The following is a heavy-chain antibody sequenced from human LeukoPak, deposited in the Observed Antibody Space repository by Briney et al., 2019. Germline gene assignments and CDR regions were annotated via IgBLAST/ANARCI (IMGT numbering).Heavy chain of an antibody. Sequence: SETLFLTCTVSGGSISSYYWSWIRQPPGKGLEWIGYIYYSGSTNYNPSLKSRVTISVDTSKNQFSLKLSSVTAADTAVYYCARGTFIAAAGRSFDYWGQGTLVTVSS. CDR3: ARGTFIAAAGRSFDY. J-gene: IGHJ4*02. CDR1: GGSISSYY. V-gene: IGHV4-59*01. CDR2: IYYSGST. D-gene: IGHD6-13*01.